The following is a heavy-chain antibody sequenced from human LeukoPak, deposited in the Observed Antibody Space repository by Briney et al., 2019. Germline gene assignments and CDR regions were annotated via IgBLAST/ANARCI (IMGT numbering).Heavy chain of an antibody. V-gene: IGHV4-59*08. Sequence: PSETLSLTCTISGGSISSYYWSWIRQPPGKGLEWIGYIYYSGSTNYNPSLKSRVTISVDTSKNQFSLKLSSVTAADTAVYYCARRNVVVWSMDVRGQGTTVTVSS. D-gene: IGHD2-21*01. CDR2: IYYSGST. CDR1: GGSISSYY. CDR3: ARRNVVVWSMDV. J-gene: IGHJ6*02.